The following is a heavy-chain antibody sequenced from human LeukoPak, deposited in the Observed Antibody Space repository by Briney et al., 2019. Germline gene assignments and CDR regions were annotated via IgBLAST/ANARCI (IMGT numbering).Heavy chain of an antibody. CDR1: HYSITFGYY. Sequence: SETLSLTCTVSHYSITFGYYWGWIRQPPGKGLEWIGAVYHRGSTSYNPSLRSRVTISVDTSNNQFSLNLKSVTAADTAVYYCARVRLPFESAYCDYAFDYWGQGTLVTVSS. CDR2: VYHRGST. V-gene: IGHV4-38-2*02. D-gene: IGHD4-17*01. J-gene: IGHJ4*02. CDR3: ARVRLPFESAYCDYAFDY.